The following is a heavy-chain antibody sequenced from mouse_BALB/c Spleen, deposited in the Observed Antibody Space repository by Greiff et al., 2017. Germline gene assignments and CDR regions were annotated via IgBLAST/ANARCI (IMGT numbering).Heavy chain of an antibody. V-gene: IGHV3-8*02. CDR3: ARWEWKSATMITTGAMDY. D-gene: IGHD2-4*01. J-gene: IGHJ4*01. CDR1: GDSITSGY. CDR2: ISYSGST. Sequence: EVKLVESGPSLVKPSQTLSLTCSVTGDSITSGYWNWIRKFPGNKLEYMGYISYSGSTYYNPSLKSRISITRDTSKNQYYLQLNSVTTEDTATYYCARWEWKSATMITTGAMDYWGQGTSVTVSS.